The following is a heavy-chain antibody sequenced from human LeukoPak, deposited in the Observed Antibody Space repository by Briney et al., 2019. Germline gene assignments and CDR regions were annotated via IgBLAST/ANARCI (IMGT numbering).Heavy chain of an antibody. D-gene: IGHD4-11*01. CDR3: AAYSNYAYSFDP. Sequence: KPGGSLRLSCAASGFTFSDYYMSWIRQAPGKGLEWVSYISSSGSTIYYADSVKGRFTISRDNAKNSLYLQMNSLTDEDTAVYYCAAYSNYAYSFDPWGQGTLVTVSS. V-gene: IGHV3-11*04. CDR1: GFTFSDYY. J-gene: IGHJ5*02. CDR2: ISSSGSTI.